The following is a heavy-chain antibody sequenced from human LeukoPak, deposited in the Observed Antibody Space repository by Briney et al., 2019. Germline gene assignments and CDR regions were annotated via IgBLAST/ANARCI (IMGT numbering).Heavy chain of an antibody. J-gene: IGHJ4*02. V-gene: IGHV4-59*01. CDR3: ARSHSVWTSFDY. D-gene: IGHD3/OR15-3a*01. CDR1: GGSISSYY. Sequence: SETLSLTCTVSGGSISSYYWSWIRQPPGKGLEWIGYIYYSGSTIYNPSLKSRVTISVDTSKNQFSLKLSSVTAADTAVYYCARSHSVWTSFDYWGQGTLVTVSS. CDR2: IYYSGST.